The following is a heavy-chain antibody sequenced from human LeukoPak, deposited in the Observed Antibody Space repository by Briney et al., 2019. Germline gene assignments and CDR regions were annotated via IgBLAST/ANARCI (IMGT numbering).Heavy chain of an antibody. CDR1: GGSISSYY. J-gene: IGHJ4*02. V-gene: IGHV4-4*07. CDR3: ARDYYDSSGYYWWYFDY. Sequence: PSETLSLTCTVSGGSISSYYWSWIRQPAGKGLEWIGRIYTSGSTNYNPSLKSRVTMSVDTSKNQSSLKLSSVTAADTAVYYCARDYYDSSGYYWWYFDYWGQGTLVTVSS. CDR2: IYTSGST. D-gene: IGHD3-22*01.